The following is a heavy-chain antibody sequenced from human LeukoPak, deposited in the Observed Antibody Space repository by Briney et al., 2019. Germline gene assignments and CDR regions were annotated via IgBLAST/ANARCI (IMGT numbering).Heavy chain of an antibody. Sequence: PGGSLRLSCAASGFTFRDYYMSWVRQAPGKGLEWVSAISVDGSHTYYADSVKGRFTISRDNSKNTLYLQMNSLRAEDTAVYYCAKSYDTSGRRAFDIWGQGTMVTVSS. CDR1: GFTFRDYY. J-gene: IGHJ3*02. CDR2: ISVDGSHT. D-gene: IGHD3-22*01. V-gene: IGHV3-23*01. CDR3: AKSYDTSGRRAFDI.